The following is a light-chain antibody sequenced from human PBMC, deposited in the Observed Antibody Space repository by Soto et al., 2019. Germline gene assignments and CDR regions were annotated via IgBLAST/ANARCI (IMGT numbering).Light chain of an antibody. Sequence: SYELTQPPSVSVSPGQTASITCSGDKLGDEYACWYQQKPGQSPVLVIYQDSKRPSGIPERFSGSNSGNTATLTISGTQAMDEADYYCQAWDSSTAGVFGTGTKLTVL. CDR2: QDS. CDR1: KLGDEY. V-gene: IGLV3-1*01. J-gene: IGLJ1*01. CDR3: QAWDSSTAGV.